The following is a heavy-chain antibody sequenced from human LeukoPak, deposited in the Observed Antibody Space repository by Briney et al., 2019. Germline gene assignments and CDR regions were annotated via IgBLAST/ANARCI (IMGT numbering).Heavy chain of an antibody. J-gene: IGHJ3*02. CDR1: EFVFSSHA. D-gene: IGHD4-17*01. V-gene: IGHV3-23*01. CDR2: ISGSGGST. Sequence: GGSLRLSCVASEFVFSSHAMIWVRQAPGKGLEWVSAISGSGGSTYYADSVKGRFTISRDNSKNTLYLQMNSLRAEDTAVYYCAKDSYDYGDYVDAFDIWGQGTMVTVSS. CDR3: AKDSYDYGDYVDAFDI.